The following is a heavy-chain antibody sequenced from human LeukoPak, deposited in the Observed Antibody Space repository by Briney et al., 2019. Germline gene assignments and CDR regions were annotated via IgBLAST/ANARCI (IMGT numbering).Heavy chain of an antibody. CDR3: AKRYYDSGGYSFDC. J-gene: IGHJ4*02. V-gene: IGHV3-23*01. CDR1: GFTFSNYA. Sequence: GGSLRLSCAASGFTFSNYAMSWVRQAPGKGLEWVSAISDSGGSTYYADSVKGRFTISRDNSKNTLYLQMNGLRAEDTAAYYCAKRYYDSGGYSFDCWGQGTLVTVSS. CDR2: ISDSGGST. D-gene: IGHD3-22*01.